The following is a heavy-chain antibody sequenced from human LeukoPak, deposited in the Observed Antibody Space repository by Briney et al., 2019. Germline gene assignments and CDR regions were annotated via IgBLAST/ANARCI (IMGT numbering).Heavy chain of an antibody. D-gene: IGHD6-19*01. Sequence: GGSLRLSCAASGFTFSSYAMSWVRLAPGKGLEWVSAISGSGGNTYYADSVKGRFTISRDNSKNTLYLQMNSLRAEDTAVYYCAKASSSGQFYFDYWGQGTLVTVSS. J-gene: IGHJ4*02. CDR3: AKASSSGQFYFDY. CDR1: GFTFSSYA. CDR2: ISGSGGNT. V-gene: IGHV3-23*01.